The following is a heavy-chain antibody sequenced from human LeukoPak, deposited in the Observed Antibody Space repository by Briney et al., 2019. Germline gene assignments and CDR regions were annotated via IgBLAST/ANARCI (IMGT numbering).Heavy chain of an antibody. CDR1: GFTLSPYT. CDR2: ISKGGTYI. V-gene: IGHV3-21*04. Sequence: GGSLRLSCAGSGFTLSPYTMNWVRQAPGKGLEWVSCISKGGTYIYYADSVRGRFTISRDNAKNSLYLQMNSLRAEDTAVYYCAREEDSTTIRSSYGMDVWGQGTTVTVSS. D-gene: IGHD2/OR15-2a*01. J-gene: IGHJ6*02. CDR3: AREEDSTTIRSSYGMDV.